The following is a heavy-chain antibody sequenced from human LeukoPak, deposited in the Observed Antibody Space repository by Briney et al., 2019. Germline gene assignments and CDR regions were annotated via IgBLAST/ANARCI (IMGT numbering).Heavy chain of an antibody. V-gene: IGHV4-59*01. Sequence: SETLPLTCTVSGGSISSYYWSWIRQPPGKGLEWIGYIYYSGSTNYNPSLKSRVAISVDTSKNQFSLKLSSVTAADTAVYYCARELGYCSGGSCYVGGFDYWGQGTLVTVSS. D-gene: IGHD2-15*01. J-gene: IGHJ4*02. CDR3: ARELGYCSGGSCYVGGFDY. CDR2: IYYSGST. CDR1: GGSISSYY.